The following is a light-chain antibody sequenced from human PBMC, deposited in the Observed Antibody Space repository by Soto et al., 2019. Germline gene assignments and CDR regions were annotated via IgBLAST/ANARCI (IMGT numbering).Light chain of an antibody. V-gene: IGKV3-20*01. CDR2: GAS. Sequence: EVVLTQSPATLSLSPGERATLSCRASQSVSSYLAWYQQKPGQAPRVLIYGASRRATGIPDRFSGSGSGTDFTLTISGLEPEDFAVYYCQQYGPSLITFGQGTKVDIK. CDR1: QSVSSY. J-gene: IGKJ1*01. CDR3: QQYGPSLIT.